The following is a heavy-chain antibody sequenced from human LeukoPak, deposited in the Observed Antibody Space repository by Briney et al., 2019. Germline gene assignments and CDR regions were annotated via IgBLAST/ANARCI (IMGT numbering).Heavy chain of an antibody. J-gene: IGHJ4*02. Sequence: PGGSLRLSCTASGFTFSIYALNWVRQAPGKGLEWVSSISSSGSYMYYADSVKGRFTISRDNAKNSLYLQMNSLRAEDTAVYYCARDPKSHFDYWGQGTLVTVSS. V-gene: IGHV3-21*01. CDR3: ARDPKSHFDY. CDR2: ISSSGSYM. CDR1: GFTFSIYA.